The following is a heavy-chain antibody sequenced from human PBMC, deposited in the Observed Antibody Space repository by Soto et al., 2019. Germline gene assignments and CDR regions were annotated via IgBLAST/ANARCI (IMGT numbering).Heavy chain of an antibody. CDR1: GFSVSDNY. J-gene: IGHJ5*02. Sequence: PGGSLRLSCAASGFSVSDNYMSWVRQAPGKGLEWISVIYSSGDTYYADSVKGRLTISRDNSRNTLYLQINDLRVEDTAIYYCARDPGYGRRVIFDPWGQGIPVTVSS. CDR2: IYSSGDT. V-gene: IGHV3-66*01. D-gene: IGHD3-16*01. CDR3: ARDPGYGRRVIFDP.